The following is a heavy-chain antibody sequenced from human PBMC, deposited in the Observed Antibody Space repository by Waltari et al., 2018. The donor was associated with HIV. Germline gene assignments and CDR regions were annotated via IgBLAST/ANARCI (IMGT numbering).Heavy chain of an antibody. Sequence: QLVESGGGLVQPGGSLRLPCAASGLPFSRHWMSWVRTAPGKGLEGVANIKEDGSERNYVDSVKGRFTISRDNAKNSVYLQMKSLRVEDTAVYFCAREEDFGTICINYYYGMDVWGQRTSVTVSS. CDR2: IKEDGSER. D-gene: IGHD1-1*01. CDR1: GLPFSRHW. J-gene: IGHJ6*02. V-gene: IGHV3-7*01. CDR3: AREEDFGTICINYYYGMDV.